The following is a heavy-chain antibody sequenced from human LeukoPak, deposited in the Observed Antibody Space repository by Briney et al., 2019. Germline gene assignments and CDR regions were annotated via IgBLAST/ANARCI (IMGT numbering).Heavy chain of an antibody. J-gene: IGHJ4*02. CDR3: ARGREEIFDH. Sequence: SQTLSLTCAISGDSVSSNSAVWNWIRQSPSRGLEWLGRTYYRSKWYNDYVISVKSLITINPDTSKNQFSLQLNSVTPEDTAVYYCARGREEIFDHWGQGTLVTVSS. CDR1: GDSVSSNSAV. CDR2: TYYRSKWYN. V-gene: IGHV6-1*01. D-gene: IGHD5-24*01.